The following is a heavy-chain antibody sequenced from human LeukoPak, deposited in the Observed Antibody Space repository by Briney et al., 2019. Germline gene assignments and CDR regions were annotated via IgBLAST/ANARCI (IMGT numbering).Heavy chain of an antibody. CDR1: GFTFSNAW. CDR3: TTIGYCTNGVCPNDY. D-gene: IGHD2-8*01. V-gene: IGHV3-15*07. J-gene: IGHJ4*02. Sequence: GGSLRLSCAASGFTFSNAWMNWVRQAPGKGLEWVGRIKSKTDGGTTGYAAPVKGRFTISRDDSKNTLYLQMNSLKTEDTAVYYCTTIGYCTNGVCPNDYWGQGTLVTVSS. CDR2: IKSKTDGGTT.